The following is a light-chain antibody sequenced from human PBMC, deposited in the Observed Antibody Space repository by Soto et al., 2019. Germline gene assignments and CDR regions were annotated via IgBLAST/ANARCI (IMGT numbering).Light chain of an antibody. CDR1: QSVSNNY. Sequence: IVFTLSPGTVSLSPGERATLSCRASQSVSNNYLAWYQQKPGQAPRLLIYGASNRATGIPDRFSGSGSGTDFTLTISRLEPEDFAVYYCQQYGSSGTFGQGTKVDI. V-gene: IGKV3-20*01. J-gene: IGKJ1*01. CDR2: GAS. CDR3: QQYGSSGT.